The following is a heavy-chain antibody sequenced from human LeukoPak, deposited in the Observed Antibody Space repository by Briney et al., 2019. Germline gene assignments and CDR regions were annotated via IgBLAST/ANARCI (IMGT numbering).Heavy chain of an antibody. CDR1: GFPLSTYR. V-gene: IGHV3-7*01. CDR3: AGDLDSTYSYCTHV. Sequence: PGGSLSLSRAFSGFPLSTYRMRCVRQAPGKGLEWVANIKQDASEKYYVDSVKGRFTISRDNAKNSLYLQMNSLRGEDTAVYYSAGDLDSTYSYCTHVWGQGTTVTVSS. J-gene: IGHJ6*02. CDR2: IKQDASEK.